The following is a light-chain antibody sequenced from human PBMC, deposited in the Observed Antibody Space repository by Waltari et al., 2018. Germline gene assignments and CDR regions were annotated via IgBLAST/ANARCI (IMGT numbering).Light chain of an antibody. CDR2: LGA. Sequence: EIVMTQSPLSLPVTPGEPASMSCRSSQSLLHSNGYSYLDWYVQKPGQSPQLLIYLGATRASGLPDRFSGSGSGTDFTLKLRRVEAEDLGVYYCMQALQSPQITFGPGTRLEI. CDR3: MQALQSPQIT. V-gene: IGKV2-28*01. CDR1: QSLLHSNGYSY. J-gene: IGKJ5*01.